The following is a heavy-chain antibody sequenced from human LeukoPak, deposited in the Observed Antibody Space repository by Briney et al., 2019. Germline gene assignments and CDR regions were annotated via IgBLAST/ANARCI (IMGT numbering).Heavy chain of an antibody. D-gene: IGHD3-22*01. CDR2: IWYDGSNK. CDR1: GFTFSSYG. CDR3: ARDGYDSSDYYLDY. V-gene: IGHV3-33*01. Sequence: PGGSLRLSCAASGFTFSSYGMHWVRQAPGKGLEWVAVIWYDGSNKYYADSVKGRFTISRDNSKNTLYLQMNSLRAEDTAVYYCARDGYDSSDYYLDYWGQGTLVTVSS. J-gene: IGHJ4*02.